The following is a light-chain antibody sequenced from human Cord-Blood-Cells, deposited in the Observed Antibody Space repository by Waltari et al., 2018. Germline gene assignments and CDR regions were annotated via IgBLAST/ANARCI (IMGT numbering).Light chain of an antibody. Sequence: DIQMTQSPSTLSASVGDIVTITCRASQSISSWLVWYQQKPGKAPKLLIYKASSLESGVPSRFSGSGSGTEFTLTISSLQPDDFATYYCQQYNSYSVTFGGGTKVEIK. CDR1: QSISSW. CDR2: KAS. CDR3: QQYNSYSVT. V-gene: IGKV1-5*03. J-gene: IGKJ4*01.